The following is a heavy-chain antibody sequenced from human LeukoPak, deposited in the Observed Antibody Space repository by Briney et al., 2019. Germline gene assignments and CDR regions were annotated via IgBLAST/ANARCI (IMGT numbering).Heavy chain of an antibody. V-gene: IGHV4-59*01. J-gene: IGHJ4*02. D-gene: IGHD6-19*01. CDR1: GGSISSYY. CDR3: AKEMGSSGWYYFDY. Sequence: SETLSLTCTVSGGSISSYYWSWIRQPPGKGLEWIGYIYYSGSTNYNPSLKSRVTISVDTSKNQFSLKLSSVTAADTAVYYCAKEMGSSGWYYFDYWGQGTLVTVSS. CDR2: IYYSGST.